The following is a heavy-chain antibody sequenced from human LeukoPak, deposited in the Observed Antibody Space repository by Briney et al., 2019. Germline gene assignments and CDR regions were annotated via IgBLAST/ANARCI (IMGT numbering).Heavy chain of an antibody. D-gene: IGHD2-15*01. V-gene: IGHV3-30*18. CDR1: GFTFSSYG. J-gene: IGHJ4*02. CDR3: AKDRVVVVVAATLDY. CDR2: ISYDGSNK. Sequence: GGSLRLSCAASGFTFSSYGMHWVRQAPGKGLEWVAVISYDGSNKYYADSVKGRFTISRDNSKNTLYLQMNSLRAEDTAVYYCAKDRVVVVVAATLDYWGQGTLVTVSS.